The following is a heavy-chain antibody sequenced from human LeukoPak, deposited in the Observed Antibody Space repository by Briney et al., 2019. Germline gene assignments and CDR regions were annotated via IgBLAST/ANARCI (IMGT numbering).Heavy chain of an antibody. J-gene: IGHJ4*02. CDR1: GFTFSGYS. CDR3: ARDSSYAFDY. V-gene: IGHV3-21*01. D-gene: IGHD5-12*01. CDR2: ISSTSTYI. Sequence: GGSLRLSCAASGFTFSGYSMNWVRQAPGRGLEWVSSISSTSTYIDYADSVKGRFTISRDNAKNSLFLQMDSLRAEDTAVYYCARDSSYAFDYWGQGTLVTVSS.